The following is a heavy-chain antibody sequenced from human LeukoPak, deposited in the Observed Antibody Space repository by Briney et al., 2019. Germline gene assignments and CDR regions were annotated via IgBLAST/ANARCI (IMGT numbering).Heavy chain of an antibody. CDR3: ARLGLVWFGEFPSWFDP. D-gene: IGHD3-10*01. CDR1: GGSFSGYY. V-gene: IGHV4-34*01. J-gene: IGHJ5*02. Sequence: SETLSLTCAVYGGSFSGYYWSWIRQPPGKGLEWIGEINHSGSTNYNPSLKSRVTISVDTSKNQFSLKLSSVTAADTAVYYCARLGLVWFGEFPSWFDPWGQGTLVTVSS. CDR2: INHSGST.